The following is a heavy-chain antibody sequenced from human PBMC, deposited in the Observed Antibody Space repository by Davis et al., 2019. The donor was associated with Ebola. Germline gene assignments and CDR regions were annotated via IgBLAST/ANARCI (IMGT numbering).Heavy chain of an antibody. CDR3: AKDLTSYYGSGDFFDY. V-gene: IGHV3-23*01. D-gene: IGHD3-10*01. Sequence: GESLKISCAASGFLFSSYAMSWVRQAPGRGLEWVLSISASGGATFYADSAKGRIVMSRDNSNDTLYLRMNNLRAEDTAIYYCAKDLTSYYGSGDFFDYWGQGILVTVSS. CDR1: GFLFSSYA. CDR2: ISASGGAT. J-gene: IGHJ4*02.